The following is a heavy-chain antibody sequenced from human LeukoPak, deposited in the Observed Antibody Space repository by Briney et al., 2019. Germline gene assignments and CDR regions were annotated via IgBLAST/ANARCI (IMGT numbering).Heavy chain of an antibody. CDR3: ARYLVRGTPSFDY. Sequence: KPSETLSLTCTVSGGSISSYYWSWIRQPPGKGLEWIGYIYYSGSTNYNPSLKSRVTISVDTSKNQFSLKLSSVTAADTAVYYCARYLVRGTPSFDYWGQGTLVTVSS. V-gene: IGHV4-59*01. D-gene: IGHD3-10*01. CDR1: GGSISSYY. CDR2: IYYSGST. J-gene: IGHJ4*02.